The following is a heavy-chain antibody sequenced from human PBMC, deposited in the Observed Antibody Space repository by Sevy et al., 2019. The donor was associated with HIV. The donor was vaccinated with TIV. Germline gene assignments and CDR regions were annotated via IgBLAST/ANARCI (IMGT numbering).Heavy chain of an antibody. D-gene: IGHD5-18*01. V-gene: IGHV3-48*01. CDR2: ISGGSVTI. Sequence: GGSLRLSCAAPGFTFSSYSMIWVRQAPGKGLEWISYISGGSVTIYYADSVKGRFTISRDNAKKSVYLEMNSLRVEDTAVYYCARDWWDSYGYHWLDPWGQGTLVTVSS. J-gene: IGHJ5*02. CDR1: GFTFSSYS. CDR3: ARDWWDSYGYHWLDP.